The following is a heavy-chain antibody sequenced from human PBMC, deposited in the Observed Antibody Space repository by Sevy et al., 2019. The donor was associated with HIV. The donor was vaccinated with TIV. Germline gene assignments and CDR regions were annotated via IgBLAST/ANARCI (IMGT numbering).Heavy chain of an antibody. D-gene: IGHD1-7*01. Sequence: ASVKVSCKASGYTFTSYGISWVRQAPGQGLEWMGWISAYNGNTNYAQKLQGRVTMTTDTSTTKAYMGLRSLRSDDTAVYYCARAPGTAEGMDVWGQGTTVTVSS. CDR1: GYTFTSYG. J-gene: IGHJ6*02. V-gene: IGHV1-18*01. CDR3: ARAPGTAEGMDV. CDR2: ISAYNGNT.